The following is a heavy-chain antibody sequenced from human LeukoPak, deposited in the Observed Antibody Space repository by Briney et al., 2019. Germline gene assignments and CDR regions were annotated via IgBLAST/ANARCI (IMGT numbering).Heavy chain of an antibody. CDR2: ISAYNGNT. CDR1: GYTFTSYG. J-gene: IGHJ4*02. V-gene: IGHV1-18*04. Sequence: ASVKVSCKASGYTFTSYGISWVRQAPGQGLEWMGWISAYNGNTNYAQKLQGRVTMTTDTSTSTAYMELRSLRSDDTAVYYCARALYSYGSGGEDYWGQGTLVTVSS. D-gene: IGHD3-10*01. CDR3: ARALYSYGSGGEDY.